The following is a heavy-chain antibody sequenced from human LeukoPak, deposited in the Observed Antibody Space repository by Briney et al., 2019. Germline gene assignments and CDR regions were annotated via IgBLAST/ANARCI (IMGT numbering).Heavy chain of an antibody. D-gene: IGHD3-10*01. V-gene: IGHV3-30*03. CDR1: GFTFSSYG. CDR3: ARFYYYGPGTDY. J-gene: IGHJ4*02. CDR2: ISYDGSNK. Sequence: GGSLRLSCAASGFTFSSYGMHWVRQAPGKGLEWVAVISYDGSNKYYADSVKGRFTISRDNSKNTLYLQMNSLRAEDTAVYYCARFYYYGPGTDYWGQGTLVTVSS.